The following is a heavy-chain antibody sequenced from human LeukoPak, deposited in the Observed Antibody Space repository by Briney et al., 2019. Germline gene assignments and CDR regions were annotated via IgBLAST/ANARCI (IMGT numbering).Heavy chain of an antibody. Sequence: PGGSLRLSCAASGFTFSTYAMSWVRQAPGKGLEWVSAISGSGGSTNYADSVKGRVTVSRDNSKSTLYLQMNSLRAEDAAVYYCARSYGSGADYWGQGTLVTVSS. CDR3: ARSYGSGADY. CDR1: GFTFSTYA. J-gene: IGHJ4*02. CDR2: ISGSGGST. D-gene: IGHD3-10*01. V-gene: IGHV3-23*01.